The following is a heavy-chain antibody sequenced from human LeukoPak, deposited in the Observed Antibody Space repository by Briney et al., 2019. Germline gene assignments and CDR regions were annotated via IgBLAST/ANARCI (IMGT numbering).Heavy chain of an antibody. D-gene: IGHD3-22*01. CDR1: GFTFSSYW. CDR3: ARAHASYYYDSSGYYQPFDY. CDR2: IQQDGSEK. J-gene: IGHJ4*02. Sequence: GGSLRLSCAASGFTFSSYWMIWVRQAPGKGLEWVANIQQDGSEKYYVDSVKGRFTISRDNAKNSLYLQMNSLRAEDTAVYYCARAHASYYYDSSGYYQPFDYWGQGTLVTVSS. V-gene: IGHV3-7*05.